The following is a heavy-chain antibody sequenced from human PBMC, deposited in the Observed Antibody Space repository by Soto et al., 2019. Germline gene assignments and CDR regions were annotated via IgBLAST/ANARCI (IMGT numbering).Heavy chain of an antibody. CDR2: ISGSGGST. CDR1: GFTFSSYA. J-gene: IGHJ6*02. CDR3: AKDRSAARFYYYYGMDV. V-gene: IGHV3-23*01. Sequence: PGGSLRLSCAASGFTFSSYAMSWVRQAPGKGLEWVSAISGSGGSTYYADSVKGRFTISRDNSKNTLYLPMNSLRAEDTAVYYCAKDRSAARFYYYYGMDVRGQGTTVTVSS. D-gene: IGHD2-2*01.